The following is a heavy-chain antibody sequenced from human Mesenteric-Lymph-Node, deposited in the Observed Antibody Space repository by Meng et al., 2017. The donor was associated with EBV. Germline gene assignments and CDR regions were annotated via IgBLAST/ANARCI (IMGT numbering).Heavy chain of an antibody. V-gene: IGHV3-74*03. D-gene: IGHD7-27*01. CDR3: VKSNWGSEDS. Sequence: GQLVEAGGGLVQSGGSLRSSCAAFGFTFSRYWMHWVRQAPGKGLVWVSNIKTDGSTTAYADSVKGRFTISRDNAKNTLYLQMNSLRVEDTAIYYCVKSNWGSEDSWGQGTLVTVSS. CDR2: IKTDGSTT. CDR1: GFTFSRYW. J-gene: IGHJ4*02.